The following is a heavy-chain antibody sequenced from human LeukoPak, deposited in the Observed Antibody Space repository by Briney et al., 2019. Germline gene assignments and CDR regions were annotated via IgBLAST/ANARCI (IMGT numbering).Heavy chain of an antibody. CDR3: VRVLYSSSSRYFDY. CDR2: ISSSSSTI. V-gene: IGHV3-48*01. CDR1: GFSFSSYN. J-gene: IGHJ4*02. Sequence: PGGSLRLSRAASGFSFSSYNMNWVRQAPGKGLEWISYISSSSSTIYYADSVKGRFTISRDNAKNSLYLQLNSLRAEDTAVYYCVRVLYSSSSRYFDYWGQGTLVTVSS. D-gene: IGHD6-6*01.